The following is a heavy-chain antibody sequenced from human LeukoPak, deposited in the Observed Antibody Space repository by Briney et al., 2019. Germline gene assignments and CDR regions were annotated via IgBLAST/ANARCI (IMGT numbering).Heavy chain of an antibody. CDR2: IYYSGST. D-gene: IGHD2-21*02. J-gene: IGHJ3*02. Sequence: PSQTLSLTCTVSGGSISSGDYYWSWIRQPPGKGLERIGYIYYSGSTYHNPSLKSRVTISVDTSKNQFSLKLSSVPAADTAAYYCGRILVVTARGAFDIWGQGTMVTVSS. CDR3: GRILVVTARGAFDI. V-gene: IGHV4-30-4*01. CDR1: GGSISSGDYY.